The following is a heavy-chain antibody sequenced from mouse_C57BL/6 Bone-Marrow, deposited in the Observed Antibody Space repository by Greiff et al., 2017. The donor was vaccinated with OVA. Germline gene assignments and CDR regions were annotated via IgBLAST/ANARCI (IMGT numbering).Heavy chain of an antibody. Sequence: EVQLQQSGPELVKPGASVKISCKASGYSFTDYNMNWVKQSNGKSLEWIGVINPNYGTTSYNKKFKGKATLTVDQSSSTAYMQLNSLTSEDAAVYYGAFYYGSSYRYVDVWGTGTTVTVSS. V-gene: IGHV1-39*01. CDR1: GYSFTDYN. D-gene: IGHD1-1*01. J-gene: IGHJ1*03. CDR3: AFYYGSSYRYVDV. CDR2: INPNYGTT.